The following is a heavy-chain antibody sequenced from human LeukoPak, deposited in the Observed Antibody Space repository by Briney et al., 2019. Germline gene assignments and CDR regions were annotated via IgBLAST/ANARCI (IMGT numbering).Heavy chain of an antibody. Sequence: GGSLRLSCAASGFTFSSYAMSWVRQAPGKGLEWVSSISSSSNYIYYADSVKGRFTISRGNAKNSLYLQMNSLRAEDTAVYYCAREWGMATIDYWGQGTLVTVSS. CDR2: ISSSSNYI. CDR1: GFTFSSYA. CDR3: AREWGMATIDY. J-gene: IGHJ4*02. V-gene: IGHV3-21*01. D-gene: IGHD5-24*01.